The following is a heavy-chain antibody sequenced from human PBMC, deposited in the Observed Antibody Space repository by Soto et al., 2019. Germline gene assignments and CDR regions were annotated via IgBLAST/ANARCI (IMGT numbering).Heavy chain of an antibody. CDR1: GFTFGTYT. D-gene: IGHD7-27*01. V-gene: IGHV3-64D*06. Sequence: GGSLRLFCSASGFTFGTYTMHWVRQAPGRGPECVSTISSHGGRTFYADFVKGRFTMSSDNSKNTLYLQMSSLRLEGTAVYYCVKARATGPKSDFDYWGQGTLVTVSS. J-gene: IGHJ4*02. CDR2: ISSHGGRT. CDR3: VKARATGPKSDFDY.